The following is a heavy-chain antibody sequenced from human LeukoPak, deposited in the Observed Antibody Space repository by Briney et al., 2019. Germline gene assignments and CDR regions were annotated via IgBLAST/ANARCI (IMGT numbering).Heavy chain of an antibody. V-gene: IGHV4-59*01. CDR2: IYYTGST. Sequence: PSETLSLTCTVSDDSISTYYWSWIRQPPGKGLEWIGYIYYTGSTNYNPSLKSRVTISVDTSKNQFSLKLSSVTAADTAVYYCARRFSGNYWFGPWGQGTLVTVSS. D-gene: IGHD4-23*01. CDR3: ARRFSGNYWFGP. J-gene: IGHJ5*02. CDR1: DDSISTYY.